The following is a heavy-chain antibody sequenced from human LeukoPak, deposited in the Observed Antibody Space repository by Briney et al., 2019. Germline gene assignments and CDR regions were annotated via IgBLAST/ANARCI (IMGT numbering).Heavy chain of an antibody. V-gene: IGHV3-23*01. J-gene: IGHJ4*02. Sequence: GGSLRLSCAASGFTFSSYAMSWVRQAPGKGLEKVSAISGSGGSTYYADSVKGRFTISRDNSKNTLYLQMNSLSAEDTAVYYCAKDSLVGYCSSTSCYGFDYWGQGTLVTVSS. CDR2: ISGSGGST. D-gene: IGHD2-2*01. CDR1: GFTFSSYA. CDR3: AKDSLVGYCSSTSCYGFDY.